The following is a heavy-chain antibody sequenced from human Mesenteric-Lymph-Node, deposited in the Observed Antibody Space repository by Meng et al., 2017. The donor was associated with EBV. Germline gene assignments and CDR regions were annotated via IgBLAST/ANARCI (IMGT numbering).Heavy chain of an antibody. CDR1: GGTLSSYI. J-gene: IGHJ5*02. Sequence: QVQLVQSGAEVKKPGSSVKVSCKASGGTLSSYIISWVRQAPGQGLEWMGWMNPNSGNTGYAQKFQGRVTMTRNTSISTAYMELSSLRSEDTAVYYCARGTAAIPGWFDPWGQGTLVTVSS. CDR3: ARGTAAIPGWFDP. V-gene: IGHV1-8*01. D-gene: IGHD2-21*02. CDR2: MNPNSGNT.